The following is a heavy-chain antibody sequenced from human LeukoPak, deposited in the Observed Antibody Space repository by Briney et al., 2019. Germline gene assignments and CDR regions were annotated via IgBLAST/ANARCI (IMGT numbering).Heavy chain of an antibody. J-gene: IGHJ5*02. V-gene: IGHV1-69*13. Sequence: GASVKVSCKASGGTFSSYAISWVRQAPGQGLEWMGGITPIFGTANYAQKFQGRVTITADESTSTAYMELSSLRSEDTAVYYCARVFATGKYSSGPTWGQGTLVTVSS. CDR2: ITPIFGTA. D-gene: IGHD6-19*01. CDR3: ARVFATGKYSSGPT. CDR1: GGTFSSYA.